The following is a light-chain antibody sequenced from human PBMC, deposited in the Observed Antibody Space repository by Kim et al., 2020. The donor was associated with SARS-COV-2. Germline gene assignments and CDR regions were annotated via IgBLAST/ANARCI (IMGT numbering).Light chain of an antibody. CDR3: SSYTSSSTLEV. Sequence: QSALTQPASVSGSPGQSITISCTGTSSDVGGYNYVSWYQQHPGKAPKLMIYDVSNRPSGVSNRFSGSKCGNTASLTISGLQAEDEADYYCSSYTSSSTLEVFGTGTKVTVL. CDR1: SSDVGGYNY. CDR2: DVS. J-gene: IGLJ1*01. V-gene: IGLV2-14*03.